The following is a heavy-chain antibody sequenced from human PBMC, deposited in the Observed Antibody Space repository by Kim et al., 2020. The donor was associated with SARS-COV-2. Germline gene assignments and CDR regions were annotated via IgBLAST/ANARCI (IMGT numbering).Heavy chain of an antibody. V-gene: IGHV3-23*01. Sequence: GGSLRLSCAASGFTFSSYAMSWVRQAPWKGLEWVSAISGSGGSTYYAYSVKGRFTISRDNSKNTLYLQMNSLRAEDTAVYYCAKAESITMIVVVIRSFDPWGQGTLVTVSS. CDR2: ISGSGGST. CDR3: AKAESITMIVVVIRSFDP. D-gene: IGHD3-22*01. J-gene: IGHJ5*02. CDR1: GFTFSSYA.